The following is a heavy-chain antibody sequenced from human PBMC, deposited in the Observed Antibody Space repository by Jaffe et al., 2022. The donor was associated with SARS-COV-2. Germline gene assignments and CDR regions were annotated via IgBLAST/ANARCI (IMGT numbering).Heavy chain of an antibody. V-gene: IGHV3-7*01. CDR3: ARDSFGTYYYGSGSYYNFGGMDV. Sequence: EVQLVESGGGLVQPGGSLRLSCAASGFTFSSYWMSWVRQAPGKGLEWVANIKQDGSEKYYVDSVKGRFTISRDNAKNSLYLQMNSLRAEDTAVYYCARDSFGTYYYGSGSYYNFGGMDVWGQGTTVTVSS. CDR2: IKQDGSEK. J-gene: IGHJ6*02. CDR1: GFTFSSYW. D-gene: IGHD3-10*01.